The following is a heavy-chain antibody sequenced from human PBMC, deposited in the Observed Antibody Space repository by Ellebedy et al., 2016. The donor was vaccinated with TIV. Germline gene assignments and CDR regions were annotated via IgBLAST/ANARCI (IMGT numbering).Heavy chain of an antibody. J-gene: IGHJ6*02. CDR3: ASDHTNWDGMDV. Sequence: MPSETLSLTCTVSGASVSTTSYYWVWFRQPPGKGLEWIGSFSYIWTTYYNPSLKSRVTISVDTSKNQFSLRLSSVTAADTAVYYCASDHTNWDGMDVWGQGTTVTVSS. V-gene: IGHV4-39*07. CDR1: GASVSTTSYY. CDR2: FSYIWTT. D-gene: IGHD2-8*01.